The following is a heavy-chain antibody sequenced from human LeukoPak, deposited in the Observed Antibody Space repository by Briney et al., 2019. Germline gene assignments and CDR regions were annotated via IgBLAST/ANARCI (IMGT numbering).Heavy chain of an antibody. V-gene: IGHV3-49*04. CDR1: GFTFSSYW. D-gene: IGHD4-11*01. Sequence: GGSLRLSCAASGFTFSSYWMSWVRQAPGKGLEWVGFIRSKAYGGTTEYAASVKGRFTISRDDSKSIAYLQMNSLKTEDTAVYYCARILPRQYRPPYYYYMDVWGKGTTVTVSS. CDR3: ARILPRQYRPPYYYYMDV. J-gene: IGHJ6*03. CDR2: IRSKAYGGTT.